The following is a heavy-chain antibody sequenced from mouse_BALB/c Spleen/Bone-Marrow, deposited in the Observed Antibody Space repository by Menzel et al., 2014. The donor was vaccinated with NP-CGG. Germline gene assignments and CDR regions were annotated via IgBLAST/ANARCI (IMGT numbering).Heavy chain of an antibody. CDR1: GYTFTSYW. CDR2: IYPGNSDT. D-gene: IGHD3-1*01. CDR3: TTLARNYFDY. J-gene: IGHJ2*01. Sequence: DVQLQESRTVLARPGASVKMSCKASGYTFTSYWMHWVKQRPGQGLEWIGTIYPGNSDTTYNQKFRGKAKLTAVTSTSTAYMELSSLTNEDSAVYYCTTLARNYFDYWGQGTTLIVSS. V-gene: IGHV1-5*01.